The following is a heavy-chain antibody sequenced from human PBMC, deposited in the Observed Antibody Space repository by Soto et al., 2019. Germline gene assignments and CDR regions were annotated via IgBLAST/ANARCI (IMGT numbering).Heavy chain of an antibody. D-gene: IGHD6-19*01. CDR3: ARYCRGSGRYFFDY. CDR1: GFTFISSF. Sequence: TGGSLRLSCVASGFTFISSFMGWVRQAPGKGLEWVANINQDGGGTYYVDSVEGRFTISRDNAKDSLYLQMNSLRGEDTAVYYCARYCRGSGRYFFDYWGQGTLVTVSS. J-gene: IGHJ4*02. V-gene: IGHV3-7*03. CDR2: INQDGGGT.